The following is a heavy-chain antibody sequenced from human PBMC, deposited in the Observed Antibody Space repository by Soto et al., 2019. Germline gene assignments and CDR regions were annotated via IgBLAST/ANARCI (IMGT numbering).Heavy chain of an antibody. CDR1: GYTFSGYA. J-gene: IGHJ4*02. V-gene: IGHV1-18*01. Sequence: QVQLVQSGAEVKKPGVSVKVSCKASGYTFSGYAMGWVRQAPGQGLEWMGWISAYNGNTAYAQKFQGSVTMTTDTSTSTAYMELRSLTSDDTAVYYCARPFGDYGDYAWSLRYWGQGTLVTVSS. CDR2: ISAYNGNT. D-gene: IGHD4-17*01. CDR3: ARPFGDYGDYAWSLRY.